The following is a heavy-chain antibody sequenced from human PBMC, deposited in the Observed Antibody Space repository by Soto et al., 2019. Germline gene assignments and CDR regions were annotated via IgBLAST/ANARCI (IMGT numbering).Heavy chain of an antibody. Sequence: GASVKVSCKASGGTFSSYTISWVRQAPGQGLEWMGRIIPILGIANYAQKFQGRVTITADKSTSTAYMELSSLRSEDTAVYYCARDYLGDSGYDQNNWFDPWGQGTLVTVSS. J-gene: IGHJ5*02. CDR2: IIPILGIA. CDR3: ARDYLGDSGYDQNNWFDP. V-gene: IGHV1-69*04. D-gene: IGHD5-12*01. CDR1: GGTFSSYT.